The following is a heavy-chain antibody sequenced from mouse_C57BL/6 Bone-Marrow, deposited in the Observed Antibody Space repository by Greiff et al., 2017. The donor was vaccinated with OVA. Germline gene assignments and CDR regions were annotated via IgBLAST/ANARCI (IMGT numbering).Heavy chain of an antibody. CDR1: GYSFTDYN. CDR3: AREGGTVLEVRGFAY. V-gene: IGHV1-39*01. Sequence: EVHLVESGPELVKPGASVKISCKASGYSFTDYNMNWVKQSNGKSLEWIGVINPNYGTTSYNQKFKGKATLTVDQSSSTAYMQLNSLTSEDSAVYYSAREGGTVLEVRGFAYWGQGTLVTVSA. J-gene: IGHJ3*01. D-gene: IGHD1-1*01. CDR2: INPNYGTT.